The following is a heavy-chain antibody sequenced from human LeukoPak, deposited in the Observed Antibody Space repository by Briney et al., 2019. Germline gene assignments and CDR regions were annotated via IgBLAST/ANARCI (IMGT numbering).Heavy chain of an antibody. Sequence: GGSLRLSCAASGFTFSSYSMNWVRQAPGKGLEWVSYISSSSSTIYYADSVKGRFTIFRDNAKNSLYLQMNSLRAEDTAVYYCASGGIFQEFDYWGQGTLVTVSS. CDR3: ASGGIFQEFDY. CDR2: ISSSSSTI. J-gene: IGHJ4*02. D-gene: IGHD2-15*01. CDR1: GFTFSSYS. V-gene: IGHV3-48*01.